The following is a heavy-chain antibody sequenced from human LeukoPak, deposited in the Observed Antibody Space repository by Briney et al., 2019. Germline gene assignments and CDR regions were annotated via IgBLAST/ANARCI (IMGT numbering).Heavy chain of an antibody. V-gene: IGHV1-24*01. CDR1: GYTLTKLS. CDR2: FDPEDGER. Sequence: RVASVKVSCKVSGYTLTKLSMHWVRQTPGKGLEWMGGFDPEDGERHYAQNFQGRATMTEDTSTDTAYMELSSLRSEDTAVYYCASWKDYYESSGGPFDYWGQGTLVTVSS. D-gene: IGHD3-22*01. J-gene: IGHJ4*02. CDR3: ASWKDYYESSGGPFDY.